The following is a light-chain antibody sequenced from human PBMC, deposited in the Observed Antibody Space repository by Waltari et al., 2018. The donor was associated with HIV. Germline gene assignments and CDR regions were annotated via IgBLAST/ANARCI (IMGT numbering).Light chain of an antibody. CDR3: QQYGSSPLS. J-gene: IGKJ4*01. CDR1: QIVSSNF. CDR2: RTS. V-gene: IGKV3-20*01. Sequence: EIVLTQSPGTLSLSPGERATLSCRASQIVSSNFLAWYQQKPGQTPRLLMYRTSTRATGIPDRFSGSGSGTDFTLTISTLEPEDFAVYYCQQYGSSPLSFGGGTRVEIK.